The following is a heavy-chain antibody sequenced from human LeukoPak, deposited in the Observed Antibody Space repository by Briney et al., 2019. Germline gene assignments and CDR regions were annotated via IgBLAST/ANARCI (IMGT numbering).Heavy chain of an antibody. CDR1: GGSISSYY. J-gene: IGHJ3*02. Sequence: SETLSLTCTVSGGSISSYYWSWVRQPPGKGLEWIGYIYYSGSTNYNPSLKSRVTISVDTSKNQFSLKLSSVTAADTAVYYCARAYSGYANAFDIWGQGTMVTVSS. D-gene: IGHD5-12*01. V-gene: IGHV4-59*12. CDR3: ARAYSGYANAFDI. CDR2: IYYSGST.